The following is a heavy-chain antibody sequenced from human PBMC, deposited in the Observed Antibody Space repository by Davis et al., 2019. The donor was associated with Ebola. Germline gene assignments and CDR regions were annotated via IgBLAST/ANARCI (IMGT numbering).Heavy chain of an antibody. Sequence: ASVKVSCKASGYTFTGYYMHWVRQAPGQGLEWMGWINPNSSGTNYAQKFQGWVTMTRDTSISTAYMELRRLRSDDTAVYYCARGGGSSKRTMGYWGQGTLVTVSS. CDR3: ARGGGSSKRTMGY. V-gene: IGHV1-2*04. CDR2: INPNSSGT. CDR1: GYTFTGYY. D-gene: IGHD1-26*01. J-gene: IGHJ4*02.